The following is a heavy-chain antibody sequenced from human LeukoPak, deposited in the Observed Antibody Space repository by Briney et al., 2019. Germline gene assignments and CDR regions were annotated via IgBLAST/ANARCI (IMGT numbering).Heavy chain of an antibody. D-gene: IGHD1-1*01. CDR1: GDSMTSAGYY. CDR2: IYYSGST. CDR3: ARALWGGWNEAFDI. V-gene: IGHV4-30-2*01. Sequence: SETLSLTCTVSGDSMTSAGYYWSWIRQPPGKGLKWIGYIYYSGSTYYKPSLKSRVAISLDRSKNQLSLKLTSVTAADTAVYYCARALWGGWNEAFDIWGRGTMVTVSS. J-gene: IGHJ3*02.